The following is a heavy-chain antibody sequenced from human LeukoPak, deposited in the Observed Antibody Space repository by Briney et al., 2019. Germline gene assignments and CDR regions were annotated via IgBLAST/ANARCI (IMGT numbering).Heavy chain of an antibody. CDR2: ISSSGTTM. D-gene: IGHD5-18*01. J-gene: IGHJ4*02. CDR1: GFTFSDYY. V-gene: IGHV3-11*01. Sequence: GGSLRLSCAASGFTFSDYYMSWIRQTPGKGLKWVSYISSSGTTMEYADSVKGRFTISRDNAKDSLYLQMNSLGAEDTAVYYCAKGHTYGMIWGQGTLVTVSS. CDR3: AKGHTYGMI.